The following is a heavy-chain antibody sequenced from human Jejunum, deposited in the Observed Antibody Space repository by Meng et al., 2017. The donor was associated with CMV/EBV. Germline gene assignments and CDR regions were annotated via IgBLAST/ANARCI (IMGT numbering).Heavy chain of an antibody. D-gene: IGHD6-19*01. CDR3: AREESVGIAVTGTFDY. V-gene: IGHV4-4*07. Sequence: QGHLQESGSGLVKPSETLSLTGTVSSDSISSNFWSWIRQPAGKGLEWIGRIYSSGSTFYNPSLKSRVTMSVDTSKNQFSLSLASVTAADTAIYFCAREESVGIAVTGTFDYWGQGILVTVSS. J-gene: IGHJ4*02. CDR2: IYSSGST. CDR1: SDSISSNF.